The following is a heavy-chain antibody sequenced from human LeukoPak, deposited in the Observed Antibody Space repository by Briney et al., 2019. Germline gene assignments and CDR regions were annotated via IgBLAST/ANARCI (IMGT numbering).Heavy chain of an antibody. CDR1: GGSISSYY. V-gene: IGHV4-59*01. J-gene: IGHJ4*02. D-gene: IGHD6-13*01. CDR3: ARAPSSSWPFDY. CDR2: IYYSGST. Sequence: PSETLSLTCTVSGGSISSYYWSWIRQPPGKGLEWIGYIYYSGSTNYNPSLKSRVTISVDASKNQFSLKLSSVTAADTAVYYCARAPSSSWPFDYWGQGTLVTASS.